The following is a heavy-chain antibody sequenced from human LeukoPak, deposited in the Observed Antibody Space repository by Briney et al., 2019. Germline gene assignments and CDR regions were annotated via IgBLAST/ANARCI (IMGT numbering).Heavy chain of an antibody. CDR3: ARGVMDV. CDR1: GFTFSSYA. V-gene: IGHV3-23*01. D-gene: IGHD3-10*01. CDR2: ISGSGGST. J-gene: IGHJ6*02. Sequence: GGSLRLSCAASGFTFSSYAMSWVRQAPGKGLEWVSAISGSGGSTYYADSVKGRFTISRDNAKFTMYLQMNSLRDEDTAVYYCARGVMDVWGQGTTVTVSS.